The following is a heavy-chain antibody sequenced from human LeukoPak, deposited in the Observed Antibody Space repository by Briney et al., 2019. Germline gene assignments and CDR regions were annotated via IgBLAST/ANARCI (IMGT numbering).Heavy chain of an antibody. CDR2: ISAYNGNT. CDR1: GYTFTSYG. J-gene: IGHJ6*03. V-gene: IGHV1-18*01. CDR3: ARGSSVVPAAMVYYYYYMDV. D-gene: IGHD2-2*01. Sequence: ASVKVSCKASGYTFTSYGISWVRQAPGQGLEWMGWISAYNGNTNYAQKLQGRVTMTTDTSTSTAYMELRSLRSEDTAVYYCARGSSVVPAAMVYYYYYMDVWGKGTTVTVSS.